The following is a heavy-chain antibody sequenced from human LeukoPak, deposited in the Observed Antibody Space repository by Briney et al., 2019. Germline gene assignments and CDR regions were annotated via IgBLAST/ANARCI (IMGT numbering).Heavy chain of an antibody. V-gene: IGHV4-34*01. CDR1: GGSFSGYY. CDR2: INHSGST. J-gene: IGHJ6*02. Sequence: SETLSLTCAVYGGSFSGYYWSWIRQPPGKGLEWIGEINHSGSTNYNPSLKSRVTISVDTSKNQFSLKLSSVTAADTAVYYCARDGPYCSSTSCRYNYYYGMDVWGQGTTVTVSS. D-gene: IGHD2-2*01. CDR3: ARDGPYCSSTSCRYNYYYGMDV.